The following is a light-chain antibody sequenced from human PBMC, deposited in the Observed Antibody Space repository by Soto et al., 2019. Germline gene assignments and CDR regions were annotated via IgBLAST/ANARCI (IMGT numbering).Light chain of an antibody. CDR2: DVS. Sequence: QSALTQPRSVSGSPGQSVTISCTGNSSDVGGYNYVSWYQQHPGKAPKLVIYDVSKRPSGVPDRFSGSKSGNTASLTVSGLQAEDEADYSCCSYAGTYTQWVFGGGTKVTVL. J-gene: IGLJ3*02. CDR3: CSYAGTYTQWV. V-gene: IGLV2-11*01. CDR1: SSDVGGYNY.